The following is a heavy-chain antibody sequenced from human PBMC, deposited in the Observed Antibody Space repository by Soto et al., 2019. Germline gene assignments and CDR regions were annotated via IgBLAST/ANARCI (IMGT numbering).Heavy chain of an antibody. V-gene: IGHV3-48*02. CDR1: GFTFSNYG. CDR3: VTTAEHIVDH. CDR2: ISGSSNTV. Sequence: EVSLVESGGGLVQPGGSLRLSCAASGFTFSNYGMNWARLAPGKGLEWISYISGSSNTVYQADSVKGRFTISRDNAKNSLYLQMNSLRDQVYAVSYPVTTAEHIVDHWGQGTLVTVSS. J-gene: IGHJ4*02.